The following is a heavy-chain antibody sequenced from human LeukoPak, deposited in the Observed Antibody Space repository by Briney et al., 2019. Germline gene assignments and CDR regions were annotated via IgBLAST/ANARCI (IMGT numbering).Heavy chain of an antibody. V-gene: IGHV3-33*06. CDR1: GFTFSSYG. CDR2: IWYDGSNK. J-gene: IGHJ4*02. Sequence: GGSLRLSCAASGFTFSSYGMHWVRQAPGKGLEWVAVIWYDGSNKYYADSVKGRFTISRDNSKNTLYLQMNSLRAEDTAVYYCAKDIVGATMAYWGQGTLVTVSS. CDR3: AKDIVGATMAY. D-gene: IGHD1-26*01.